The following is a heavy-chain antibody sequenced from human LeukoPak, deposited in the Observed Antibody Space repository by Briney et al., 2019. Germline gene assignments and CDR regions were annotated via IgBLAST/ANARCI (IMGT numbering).Heavy chain of an antibody. D-gene: IGHD2/OR15-2a*01. CDR3: ARGEYGLFDY. V-gene: IGHV4-61*01. Sequence: SQTLSLTCTVSGGSISGGSYYWSWIRHPPGKGLEWIGYIYYSGSTKYNLSLKSRVTISVDTSKNQLSLKLSSVTAADTAVYYCARGEYGLFDYWGQGTLVTVSS. J-gene: IGHJ4*02. CDR2: IYYSGST. CDR1: GGSISGGSYY.